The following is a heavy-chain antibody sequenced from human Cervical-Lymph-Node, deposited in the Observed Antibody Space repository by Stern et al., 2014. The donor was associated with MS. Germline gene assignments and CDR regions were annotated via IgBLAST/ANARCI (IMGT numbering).Heavy chain of an antibody. V-gene: IGHV3-48*01. J-gene: IGHJ4*01. CDR3: ARGPRTLNYFDL. CDR2: ITPSGSTT. D-gene: IGHD1-14*01. Sequence: EVQLVESGGGLVQPGGSLRVSCEVSGFTLSDYNMNWVRQAPGKGLEWLSYITPSGSTTPHADSGEARFIVSRDVDRNSMYLQMYSLTAEDTAVYYCARGPRTLNYFDLWGQGTPVTVSS. CDR1: GFTLSDYN.